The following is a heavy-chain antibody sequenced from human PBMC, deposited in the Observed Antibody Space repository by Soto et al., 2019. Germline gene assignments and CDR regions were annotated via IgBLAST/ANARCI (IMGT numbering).Heavy chain of an antibody. V-gene: IGHV1-3*01. CDR2: INAGNGNT. Sequence: ASVKVSCKASGCIFTSYAMHWVRQAPGQRLEWMGWINAGNGNTKYSQKFQGRVTITRDTSASTAYMELSSLRSEDTAVYYCARARYCSSTSCPYYFDYWGQGTLVTVSS. CDR3: ARARYCSSTSCPYYFDY. D-gene: IGHD2-2*01. J-gene: IGHJ4*02. CDR1: GCIFTSYA.